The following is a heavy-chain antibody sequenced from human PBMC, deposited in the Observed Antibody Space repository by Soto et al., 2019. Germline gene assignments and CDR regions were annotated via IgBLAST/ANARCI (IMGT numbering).Heavy chain of an antibody. Sequence: ASLQVSRKASCFTIRSFRSSWVRPAPGQGLEWMGWISGFNGATNYAQKFQERISMTTDTAKTKAYLELKSLRSDDTAEYYCARLYSRGWARSYSDYWGQGTLVTVSS. CDR2: ISGFNGAT. CDR3: ARLYSRGWARSYSDY. CDR1: CFTIRSFR. V-gene: IGHV1-18*01. J-gene: IGHJ4*02. D-gene: IGHD6-19*01.